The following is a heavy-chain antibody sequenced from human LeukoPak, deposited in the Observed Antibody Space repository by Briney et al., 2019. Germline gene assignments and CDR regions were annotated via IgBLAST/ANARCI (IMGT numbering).Heavy chain of an antibody. CDR1: GFTFDDYA. D-gene: IGHD3-10*01. CDR3: AKALSWPRGAFDI. Sequence: PGGSLRLSCAASGFTFDDYAMHWVRQAPGKGLEWVSGISWNSGSIGYADSVKGRFTISRDNAKNSLYLQMNSLRAEDMALYYCAKALSWPRGAFDIWGQGTMVTVSS. J-gene: IGHJ3*02. CDR2: ISWNSGSI. V-gene: IGHV3-9*03.